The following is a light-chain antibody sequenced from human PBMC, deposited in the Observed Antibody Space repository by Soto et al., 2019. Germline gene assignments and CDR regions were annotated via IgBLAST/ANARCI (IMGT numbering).Light chain of an antibody. J-gene: IGKJ5*01. CDR2: RAS. Sequence: EIVITQSPATLSVSPGERVTLHCRASQSVQSKLAWYQHKPAQSPRLPXYRASARANGVPGRCSGSGSGTEFTLTISSLQSEDFAVYYCQQYNNWPPITFGQGTGLEI. CDR3: QQYNNWPPIT. V-gene: IGKV3-15*01. CDR1: QSVQSK.